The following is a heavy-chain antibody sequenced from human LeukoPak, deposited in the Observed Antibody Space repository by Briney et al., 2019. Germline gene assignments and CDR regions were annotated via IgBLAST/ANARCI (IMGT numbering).Heavy chain of an antibody. D-gene: IGHD5-12*01. Sequence: PGGSLRLSCAASGFIFNSYWMNWVRQTPGKGLEWVGRIKSKTDGGTTDYAAPVKGRFTISRDDSKNTLYLQMNSLKTEDTAVYYCTTVRTVATIKRYYYYMDVWGKGTTVTISS. V-gene: IGHV3-15*01. CDR1: GFIFNSYW. CDR3: TTVRTVATIKRYYYYMDV. CDR2: IKSKTDGGTT. J-gene: IGHJ6*03.